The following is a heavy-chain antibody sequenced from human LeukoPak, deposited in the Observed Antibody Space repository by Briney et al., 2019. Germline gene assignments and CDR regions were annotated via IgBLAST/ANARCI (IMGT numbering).Heavy chain of an antibody. V-gene: IGHV3-15*01. Sequence: PGGSLRLSCAASGFTFSNAWMSWVRQAPGKGLEWVGRIKSKTDGGTTDYAAPVKGRFTISRDDSKNTLYLQMNSLKTEDTAVYYCTTREYYYGSGSYYTLFDYWGQGTLVTVSS. CDR1: GFTFSNAW. J-gene: IGHJ4*02. D-gene: IGHD3-10*01. CDR2: IKSKTDGGTT. CDR3: TTREYYYGSGSYYTLFDY.